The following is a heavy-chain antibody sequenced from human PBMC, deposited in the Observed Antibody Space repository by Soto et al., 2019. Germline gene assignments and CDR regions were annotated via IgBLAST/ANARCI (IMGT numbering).Heavy chain of an antibody. J-gene: IGHJ4*02. Sequence: EVQLVESGGGLVQPGGSLRLSCAASGFTLSSYSMNWVRQAPGKGLEWVSYISSSSSTIYYADSVKGRFTISRDNAKNSLYLQLNSLRDEDTAVYYCARVIGRDFWSGYYLDYWGQGTLVTVSS. CDR2: ISSSSSTI. CDR3: ARVIGRDFWSGYYLDY. D-gene: IGHD3-3*01. CDR1: GFTLSSYS. V-gene: IGHV3-48*02.